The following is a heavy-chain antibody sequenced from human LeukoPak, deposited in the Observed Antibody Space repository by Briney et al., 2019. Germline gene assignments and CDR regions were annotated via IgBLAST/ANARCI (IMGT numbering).Heavy chain of an antibody. CDR3: ARERDAAPFDT. CDR1: GDSSRTNA. CDR2: ISADSGNT. V-gene: IGHV1-3*01. Sequence: ASVKVSCKASGDSSRTNAIVWLRQTPGQRPEWMGWISADSGNTKYSQTFQERLTLTRDTAASTVYMDLSSLRAEDTAVYFCARERDAAPFDTSGPGKLVIVSS. J-gene: IGHJ3*02.